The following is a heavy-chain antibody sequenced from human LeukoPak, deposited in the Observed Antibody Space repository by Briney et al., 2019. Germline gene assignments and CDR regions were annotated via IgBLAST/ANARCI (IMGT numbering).Heavy chain of an antibody. CDR2: IRYDGSNK. Sequence: GGSLRLSCAASGFTFISYGMHWVRQAPGKGLEWVAFIRYDGSNKYYADSVKGRFTISRDNSKNTLFLQMNSLRAEDTAVYYCAKDPTYDFWSGYPRNDAFDIWGQGTMVTVSS. J-gene: IGHJ3*02. V-gene: IGHV3-30*02. CDR3: AKDPTYDFWSGYPRNDAFDI. CDR1: GFTFISYG. D-gene: IGHD3-3*01.